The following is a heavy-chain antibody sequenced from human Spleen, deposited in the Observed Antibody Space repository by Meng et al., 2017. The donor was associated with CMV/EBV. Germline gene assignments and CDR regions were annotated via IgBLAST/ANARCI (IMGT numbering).Heavy chain of an antibody. CDR2: INHSGGT. D-gene: IGHD1-26*01. V-gene: IGHV4-34*01. Sequence: GSLRLSCAVYGGSFSDYYWSWIRQPPGKGLEWIGEINHSGGTKYSPSLKSRVTISLDTSKNQFSLKLSSVTAADTAVYYCASHSGSNFDYWGQGTLVTVSS. CDR3: ASHSGSNFDY. J-gene: IGHJ4*02. CDR1: GGSFSDYY.